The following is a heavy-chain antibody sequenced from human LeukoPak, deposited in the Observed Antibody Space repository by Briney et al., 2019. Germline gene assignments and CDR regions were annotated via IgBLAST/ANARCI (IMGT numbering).Heavy chain of an antibody. D-gene: IGHD4-17*01. CDR3: ARGRLHYGDYENTFDY. CDR2: ITYSSSII. Sequence: GGSLRLSCAASGFTFSSYSMNWVRQAPGKGLEWVSYITYSSSIIYYADSVKGRFTISRDNAKNSLYLQMNSLRAEDTAVYYCARGRLHYGDYENTFDYWGQGTLVTVSS. CDR1: GFTFSSYS. J-gene: IGHJ4*02. V-gene: IGHV3-48*01.